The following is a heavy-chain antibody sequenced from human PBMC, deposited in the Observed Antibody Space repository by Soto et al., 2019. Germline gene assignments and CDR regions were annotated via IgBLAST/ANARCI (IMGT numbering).Heavy chain of an antibody. CDR1: GGSFSHYF. V-gene: IGHV4-59*08. Sequence: SETLSLTSAVYGGSFSHYFWSWIRQPPGKGLECIGYIYYSGSTNYNPSLKSRVTISVDKSKNQFSLKLSSVTAADTAVYYCARRPWGGMDVWGQGTTVTVSS. CDR2: IYYSGST. CDR3: ARRPWGGMDV. J-gene: IGHJ6*02. D-gene: IGHD3-16*01.